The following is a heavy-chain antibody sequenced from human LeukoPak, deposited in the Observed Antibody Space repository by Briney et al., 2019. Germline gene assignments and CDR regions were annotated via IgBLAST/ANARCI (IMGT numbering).Heavy chain of an antibody. CDR1: GGSFSGYY. CDR2: INHSGST. CDR3: ARVQPYFDTSGYYLCPFDS. J-gene: IGHJ4*02. D-gene: IGHD3-22*01. Sequence: SETLSLTCAVYGGSFSGYYWSWIRQPPGKGLEWIGEINHSGSTNYNPSLKSRVTVSADSSKNQFSLKLNSVTAADTAVYYCARVQPYFDTSGYYLCPFDSWGQGTPVTVSS. V-gene: IGHV4-34*01.